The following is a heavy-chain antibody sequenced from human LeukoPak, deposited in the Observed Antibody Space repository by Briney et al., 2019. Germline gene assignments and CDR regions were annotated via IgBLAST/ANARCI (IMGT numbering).Heavy chain of an antibody. V-gene: IGHV4-39*01. J-gene: IGHJ4*02. CDR2: IYYSGST. CDR3: ARRTGYSSGWYY. Sequence: SETLSLTCTVSGGSISSSSYYWGWIRQPPGTGLEWIGSIYYSGSTYYNPSLKSRVTTSVDTSKNQFSLKLSSVTAADTAVYYCARRTGYSSGWYYWGQGTLVTVSS. CDR1: GGSISSSSYY. D-gene: IGHD6-19*01.